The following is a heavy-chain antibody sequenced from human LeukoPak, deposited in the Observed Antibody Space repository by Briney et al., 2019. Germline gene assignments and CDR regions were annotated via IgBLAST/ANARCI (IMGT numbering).Heavy chain of an antibody. CDR3: ARDRSSWGLGYYYMDV. Sequence: PGGSLRLSCAASGFTFSSYSMNWGRQAAGKGLEWVSYISTSSSTIYYADSVKGRFTISRDNAKNSLYLQMNSLRAEDTAVYYCARDRSSWGLGYYYMDVWGKGTTVTVSS. J-gene: IGHJ6*03. V-gene: IGHV3-48*01. CDR2: ISTSSSTI. D-gene: IGHD6-13*01. CDR1: GFTFSSYS.